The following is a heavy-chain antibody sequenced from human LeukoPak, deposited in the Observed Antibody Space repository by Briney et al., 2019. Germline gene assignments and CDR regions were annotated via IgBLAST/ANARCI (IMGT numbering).Heavy chain of an antibody. D-gene: IGHD6-13*01. CDR2: INHSGST. J-gene: IGHJ5*02. CDR1: GGSFSGYY. Sequence: SETLSLTCAVYGGSFSGYYWSWIRQPPGKGLEWIGEINHSGSTNYNPSLKSRVTISVDTSKNQFSLKLSSVTAADTAVYYCARDKPGIAAAFDHWGQGTLVTVSS. V-gene: IGHV4-34*01. CDR3: ARDKPGIAAAFDH.